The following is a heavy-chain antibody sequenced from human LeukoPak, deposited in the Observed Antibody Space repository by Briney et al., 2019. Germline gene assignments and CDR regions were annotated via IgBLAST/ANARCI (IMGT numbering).Heavy chain of an antibody. V-gene: IGHV3-30*02. D-gene: IGHD6-13*01. CDR3: ANPPLRGYSSSWYNL. CDR2: IRYDGSNK. Sequence: GGSLRLSCAASGFTFSSYGMHWVRQAPGKGLEWVAFIRYDGSNKYYADSVKGRFTISRDNSKNTLYLQMNSLRAEDTAVYYCANPPLRGYSSSWYNLWGQGTLVTVSS. CDR1: GFTFSSYG. J-gene: IGHJ4*02.